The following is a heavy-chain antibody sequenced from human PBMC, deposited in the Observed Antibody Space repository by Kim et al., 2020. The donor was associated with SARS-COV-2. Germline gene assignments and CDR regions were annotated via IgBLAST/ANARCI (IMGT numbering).Heavy chain of an antibody. Sequence: SPSLKSRVTISVDTSKNQFSLTLGAVTAADTAVYDCARGAAAGSGWFDPWGQGTLVTVSS. J-gene: IGHJ5*02. V-gene: IGHV4-31*02. CDR3: ARGAAAGSGWFDP. D-gene: IGHD6-13*01.